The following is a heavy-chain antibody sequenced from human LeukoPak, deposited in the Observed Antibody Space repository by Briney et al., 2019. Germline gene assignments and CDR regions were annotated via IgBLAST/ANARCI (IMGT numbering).Heavy chain of an antibody. CDR2: IYYSGST. D-gene: IGHD2-15*01. CDR1: GGSISSYY. Sequence: SETLSLTCTVSGGSISSYYWSWIRQPPGKGLEWIGYIYYSGSTNYNPSLKSRVTISVDTSRNQFSLKLSSVTAADTAVYYCAKDRSQDMIRRYYFDYWGQGTLVTVSS. V-gene: IGHV4-59*01. CDR3: AKDRSQDMIRRYYFDY. J-gene: IGHJ4*02.